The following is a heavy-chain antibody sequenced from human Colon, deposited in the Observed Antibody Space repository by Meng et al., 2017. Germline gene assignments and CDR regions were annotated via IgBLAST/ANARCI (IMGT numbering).Heavy chain of an antibody. V-gene: IGHV3-30*15. J-gene: IGHJ4*02. CDR1: GFSFSNFA. CDR2: ISSDGNNK. Sequence: LVGAGGGLGRPGRSLSLSCAAFGFSFSNFAFHWVRQAPGKGLEWVAAISSDGNNKQYADSVKGRFTISRDQSKNTLYLQGSSLRPEDTAVYYCARSGLTWASFHYWGQGTLVTVSS. CDR3: ARSGLTWASFHY. D-gene: IGHD3-9*01.